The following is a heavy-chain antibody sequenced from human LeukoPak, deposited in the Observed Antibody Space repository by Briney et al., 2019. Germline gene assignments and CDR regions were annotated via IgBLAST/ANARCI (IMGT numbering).Heavy chain of an antibody. Sequence: PGGPLRLSCAASGFTFSRYSINWVRQAPGKGLEWVSSFSSSSSYIYYADSVEGRFTVSRDNAKNSLYLQMNSLRAEDTAVYYCARVAEDSSGWYGWDPYYFDYWGQGTLVTVSS. J-gene: IGHJ4*02. V-gene: IGHV3-21*01. CDR2: FSSSSSYI. D-gene: IGHD6-19*01. CDR1: GFTFSRYS. CDR3: ARVAEDSSGWYGWDPYYFDY.